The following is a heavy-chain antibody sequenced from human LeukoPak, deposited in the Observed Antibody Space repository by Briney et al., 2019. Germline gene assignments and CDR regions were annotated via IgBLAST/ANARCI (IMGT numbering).Heavy chain of an antibody. Sequence: GGSLRLSCAASGFTVSSNYMSWVRQAPGKGLEWVSVIYSGGSTYYADSVKGRFTISRDNSKNTLYLQMNSLRAEDTAVYYCARGGVAAAGMDMDVWGQGTTATVSS. V-gene: IGHV3-66*02. J-gene: IGHJ6*02. D-gene: IGHD6-13*01. CDR2: IYSGGST. CDR1: GFTVSSNY. CDR3: ARGGVAAAGMDMDV.